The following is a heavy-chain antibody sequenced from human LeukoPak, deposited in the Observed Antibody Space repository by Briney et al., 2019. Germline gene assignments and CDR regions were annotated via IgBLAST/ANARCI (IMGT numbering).Heavy chain of an antibody. CDR1: GGSTSSSNW. D-gene: IGHD4-17*01. V-gene: IGHV4-4*02. Sequence: SETLSLTCAVSGGSTSSSNWWSWVRQPPGEGLEWIGEIYHSGSTNYNPSLKSRVTISVDKSKNQFSLKLSSVTAADTAVYYCARVYGDYVAEYFQHWGQGTLVTVSS. CDR2: IYHSGST. CDR3: ARVYGDYVAEYFQH. J-gene: IGHJ1*01.